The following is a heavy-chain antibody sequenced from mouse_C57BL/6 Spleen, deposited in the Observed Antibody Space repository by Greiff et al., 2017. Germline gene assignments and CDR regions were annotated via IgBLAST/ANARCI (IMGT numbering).Heavy chain of an antibody. Sequence: VQLQQSGPELVKPGASVKISCKASGYSFTDYNLTWVKQSHGKSLEWIGVINPNYGTTSYNQKFKGKATLTVDQSSSTAYMQLHSLTSEDSAVYFCARRGYDYDWFAYWGQETLVTVAA. J-gene: IGHJ3*01. CDR2: INPNYGTT. V-gene: IGHV1-39*01. D-gene: IGHD2-4*01. CDR3: ARRGYDYDWFAY. CDR1: GYSFTDYN.